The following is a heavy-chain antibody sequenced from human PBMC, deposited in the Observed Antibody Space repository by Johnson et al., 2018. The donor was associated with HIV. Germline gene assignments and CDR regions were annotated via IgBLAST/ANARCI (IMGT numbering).Heavy chain of an antibody. Sequence: EVQLVESGGGLVQPGGSLRVSCAASGFTFSRYWMSWVRQAPGKGLEWVSSISGSGGTTYYADSVKGRFTISRDNSKNSLHLQMNSLRAEDTAFYYCARDRRNRQWQRLDAFDIWGQGTMVIVSS. CDR1: GFTFSRYW. V-gene: IGHV3-23*04. CDR3: ARDRRNRQWQRLDAFDI. CDR2: ISGSGGTT. D-gene: IGHD6-19*01. J-gene: IGHJ3*02.